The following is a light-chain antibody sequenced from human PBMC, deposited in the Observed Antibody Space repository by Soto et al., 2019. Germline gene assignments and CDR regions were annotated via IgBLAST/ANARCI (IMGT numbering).Light chain of an antibody. V-gene: IGKV3-11*01. J-gene: IGKJ5*01. CDR1: QSISRY. CDR2: DAS. CDR3: LHRMNWPLT. Sequence: IVLTQSPGTLSLSTGERTTLSCRASQSISRYLAWYQQKPGQDPRLLIYDASERATGIPARFSGSGSETDFTLTISSLEPEDFGVYYCLHRMNWPLTFGQGTRLEIK.